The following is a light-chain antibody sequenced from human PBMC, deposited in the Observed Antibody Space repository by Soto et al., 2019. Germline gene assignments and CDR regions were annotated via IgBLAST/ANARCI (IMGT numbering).Light chain of an antibody. Sequence: EIMMTQSPGTLSASPGERATLSCRASQSVSSNLAWYQQKPGQAPRLLIYAVSTRATGIPARFSGSGSGTELTLTISSLQSEDFAVYYCQQYNKWPLTFGKGKKVELK. CDR1: QSVSSN. V-gene: IGKV3-15*01. CDR2: AVS. J-gene: IGKJ1*01. CDR3: QQYNKWPLT.